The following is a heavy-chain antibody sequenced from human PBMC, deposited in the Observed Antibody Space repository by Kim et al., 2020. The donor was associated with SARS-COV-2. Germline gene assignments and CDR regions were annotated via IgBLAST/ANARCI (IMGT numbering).Heavy chain of an antibody. CDR1: GFTFSSYW. CDR2: INSDGSST. V-gene: IGHV3-74*01. Sequence: GGSLRLSCAASGFTFSSYWMHWVRQAPGKGLVWVSRINSDGSSTSYADSVKGRFTISRDNAKNTLYLQMNSLRAEDTAVYYCARGPQTKLLWFGERFDYWGQGTLVTVSS. J-gene: IGHJ4*02. D-gene: IGHD3-10*01. CDR3: ARGPQTKLLWFGERFDY.